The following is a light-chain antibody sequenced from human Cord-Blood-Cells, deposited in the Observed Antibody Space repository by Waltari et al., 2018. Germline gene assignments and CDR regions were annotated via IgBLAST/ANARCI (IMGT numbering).Light chain of an antibody. V-gene: IGLV4-69*01. CDR2: LNSDGSQ. CDR3: QTWGTSIL. CDR1: SAHRSYA. Sequence: VLTPSPSASASLGDSVKLTSTLSSAHRSYAIAWLQQQPEKGPRYLMKLNSDGSQSKGERVPDRFSGSSSGAGLYLTISSHQSEDEPDYYCQTWGTSILFVGGTKLTDL. J-gene: IGLJ3*02.